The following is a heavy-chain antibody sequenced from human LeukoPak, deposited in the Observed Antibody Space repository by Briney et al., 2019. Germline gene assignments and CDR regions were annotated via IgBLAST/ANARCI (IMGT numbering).Heavy chain of an antibody. CDR1: GYTFTHYY. Sequence: ASVKVSCKASGYTFTHYYVHWVGQAPGQGLEWMGRINPNSGGTNYAQKFQGRVTMTRDTSISTGYMELSRLRSDDTAVYYCASALKYALRGATGAFDIWGQGTMVTVSS. V-gene: IGHV1-2*06. D-gene: IGHD1-26*01. J-gene: IGHJ3*02. CDR2: INPNSGGT. CDR3: ASALKYALRGATGAFDI.